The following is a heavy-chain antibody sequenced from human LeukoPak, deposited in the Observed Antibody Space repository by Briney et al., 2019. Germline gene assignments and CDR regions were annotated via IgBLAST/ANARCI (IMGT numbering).Heavy chain of an antibody. CDR1: GLTFSSNA. D-gene: IGHD3-10*01. V-gene: IGHV3-30-3*01. Sequence: PEGSLRLSCAASGLTFSSNAMHWVRQAPGKGLEWVAVISYDGSNKYYADSVKGRFTISRDNSKNTLYLQMNSLRAEDTAVYYCARNYDYGDYWGQGTLVTVSS. CDR3: ARNYDYGDY. J-gene: IGHJ4*02. CDR2: ISYDGSNK.